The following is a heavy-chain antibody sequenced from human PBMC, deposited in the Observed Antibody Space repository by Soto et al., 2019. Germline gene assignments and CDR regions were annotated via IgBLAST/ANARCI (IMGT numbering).Heavy chain of an antibody. J-gene: IGHJ4*02. D-gene: IGHD6-13*01. CDR1: SSTFTSYG. Sequence: QVQLVQSGAEVKKPGASVKVSCKASSSTFTSYGISCVRQSPGHGLEWTGWISAYNGNTNYAQKRQGRVTMTTDTATSTAYMELRSRRSDDTAVYYCASRIAAAVDFEYWGQGTLVTVSS. V-gene: IGHV1-18*01. CDR3: ASRIAAAVDFEY. CDR2: ISAYNGNT.